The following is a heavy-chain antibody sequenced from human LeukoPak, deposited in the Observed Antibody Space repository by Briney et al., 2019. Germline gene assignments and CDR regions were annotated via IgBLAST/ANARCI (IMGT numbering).Heavy chain of an antibody. CDR3: VRDLILVWTPGDDFDF. V-gene: IGHV3-74*01. CDR1: GFAFSAYW. CDR2: INEDATTI. J-gene: IGHJ4*02. Sequence: GGSLRLSCAASGFAFSAYWMHWVRHAPGKGLEWVSRINEDATTITYADSVKGRFIISRDNSKKSLYLQMNNLRAEDTAVYYCVRDLILVWTPGDDFDFWGQGTLVIVSS. D-gene: IGHD3-16*01.